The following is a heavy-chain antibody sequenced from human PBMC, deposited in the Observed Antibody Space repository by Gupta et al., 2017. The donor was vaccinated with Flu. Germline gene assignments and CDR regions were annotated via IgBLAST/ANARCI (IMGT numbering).Heavy chain of an antibody. Sequence: EVHLLESGGGLVQPGGSLRLSCAASGFTFSSYAMSWVRQAPGKGLEWVSTISGSGDNTYYADSVKGRFTISRDNSKNTLYLQMNSLRAEDTAVYYCAKKNDFWSGINYYYYMDVWGKGTTVTVSS. CDR3: AKKNDFWSGINYYYYMDV. J-gene: IGHJ6*03. D-gene: IGHD3-3*01. CDR1: GFTFSSYA. CDR2: ISGSGDNT. V-gene: IGHV3-23*01.